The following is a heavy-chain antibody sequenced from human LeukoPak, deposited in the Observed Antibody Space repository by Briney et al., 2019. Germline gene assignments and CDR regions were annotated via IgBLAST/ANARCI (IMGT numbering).Heavy chain of an antibody. D-gene: IGHD2-2*01. CDR1: GGTFSSYA. Sequence: GASVKVSCKASGGTFSSYAISWVRQAPGQGLEWMGGIIPIFGTANYAQKFQGRVTITADESTSTAYMELSSLRSEDTAVYYCARVYCSSTSCRVNYFDYWGQGTLVTVSS. CDR2: IIPIFGTA. CDR3: ARVYCSSTSCRVNYFDY. J-gene: IGHJ4*02. V-gene: IGHV1-69*13.